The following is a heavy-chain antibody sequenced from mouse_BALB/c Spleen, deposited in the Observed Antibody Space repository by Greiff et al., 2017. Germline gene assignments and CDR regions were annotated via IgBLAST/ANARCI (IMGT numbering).Heavy chain of an antibody. CDR3: ARKAGYAMDY. J-gene: IGHJ4*01. V-gene: IGHV1S137*01. CDR1: GYTFTDYA. Sequence: VQLVESGAELVRPGVSVKISCKGSGYTFTDYAMHWVKQSHAKSLEWIGVISTYYGDASYNQKFKGKATMTVDKSSSTAYMELARLTSEDSAIYYCARKAGYAMDYWGQGTSVTVSS. CDR2: ISTYYGDA.